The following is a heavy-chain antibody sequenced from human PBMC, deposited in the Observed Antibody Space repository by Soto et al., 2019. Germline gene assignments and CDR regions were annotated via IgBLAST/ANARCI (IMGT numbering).Heavy chain of an antibody. V-gene: IGHV2-5*02. D-gene: IGHD2-15*01. J-gene: IGHJ4*02. CDR1: GFSLSTSGVG. Sequence: SGPTLVNPTQPLTLPCTFSGFSLSTSGVGVGWIRQPPGKALEWLAPIYWDDDKHYSPSLKSRLTITKDTSKNQVVLTMTNMDPVDTATYSCAYRRVTHYCSGGSCYSLAPFDYWGQGTLVTVSS. CDR2: IYWDDDK. CDR3: AYRRVTHYCSGGSCYSLAPFDY.